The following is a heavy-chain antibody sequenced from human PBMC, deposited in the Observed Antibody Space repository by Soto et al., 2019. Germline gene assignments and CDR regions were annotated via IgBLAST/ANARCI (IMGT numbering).Heavy chain of an antibody. CDR1: GFTFSSYA. V-gene: IGHV3-23*01. D-gene: IGHD2-2*01. J-gene: IGHJ6*03. Sequence: GGSLRLSCAASGFTFSSYAMSWVRQAPGKGLEWVSAITSSGGSTYNADSVQGRFAISRDNSKNTLFLQMNSLRADDTAVYYCAKLHCGGTSCYEGYYYYYMDVWGKGTTVTVSS. CDR3: AKLHCGGTSCYEGYYYYYMDV. CDR2: ITSSGGST.